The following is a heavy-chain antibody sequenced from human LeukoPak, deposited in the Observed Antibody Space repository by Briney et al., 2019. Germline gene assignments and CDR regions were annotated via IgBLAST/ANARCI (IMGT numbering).Heavy chain of an antibody. J-gene: IGHJ5*02. D-gene: IGHD3-10*01. CDR3: ARELRGAQFDP. CDR1: GYTFTGYY. CDR2: INPNSGGT. V-gene: IGHV1-2*06. Sequence: ASVNVSCKASGYTFTGYYMHWVRQAPGQGLEWMGRINPNSGGTNYAQKFQGRVTMTRDTTISTAYMELSRLRSDDTAVYYCARELRGAQFDPWGQGTLVTVSS.